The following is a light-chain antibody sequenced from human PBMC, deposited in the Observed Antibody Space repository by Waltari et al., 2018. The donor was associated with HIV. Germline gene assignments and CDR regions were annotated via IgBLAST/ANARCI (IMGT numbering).Light chain of an antibody. Sequence: QTVVTQEPSLTVSPGGTVTLTCASSTGAVTSAYYPNWFRLKPGQAPRALIYSTNYKHSWTPVRFSCSLLGGKAALTLSGVQPEDEAEYYCQLYYDGAWVFGGGTKLTVL. V-gene: IGLV7-43*01. J-gene: IGLJ3*02. CDR1: TGAVTSAYY. CDR2: STN. CDR3: QLYYDGAWV.